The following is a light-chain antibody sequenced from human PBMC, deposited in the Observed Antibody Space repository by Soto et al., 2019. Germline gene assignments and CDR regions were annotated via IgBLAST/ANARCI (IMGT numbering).Light chain of an antibody. CDR2: AAS. J-gene: IGKJ3*01. CDR1: QGISNY. V-gene: IGKV1-27*01. Sequence: DIQMTQSPSSLSASVGDRVTITCRASQGISNYLAWYQQKPGKVPKLLIYAASTLQSGVPSRFSGSGSGTDFTLTISSLQPEDVATYYCQKYNSALPKFTFGPGTKVDIK. CDR3: QKYNSALPKFT.